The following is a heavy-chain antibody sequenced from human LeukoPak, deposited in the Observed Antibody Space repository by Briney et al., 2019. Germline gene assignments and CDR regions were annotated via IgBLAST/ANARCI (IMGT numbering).Heavy chain of an antibody. V-gene: IGHV3-30*02. Sequence: GGSLRLSCAASGFIFSSYGMHWVRQAPGRGLEWVAFIRTDGSTKYYADSVKGRFTISRDNSKNTLYLQMSSLRGEDTAVYYCAKDPGSISCCGVLGDYWGQGTLVTVSS. J-gene: IGHJ4*02. CDR1: GFIFSSYG. D-gene: IGHD2-2*01. CDR2: IRTDGSTK. CDR3: AKDPGSISCCGVLGDY.